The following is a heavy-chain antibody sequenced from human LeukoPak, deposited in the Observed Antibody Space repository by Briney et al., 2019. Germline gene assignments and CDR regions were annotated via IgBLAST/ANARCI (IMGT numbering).Heavy chain of an antibody. J-gene: IGHJ4*02. V-gene: IGHV4-39*01. D-gene: IGHD5-24*01. Sequence: SEALSLTCTVSGGSISSSGYYWGWIRQPPGKGLEWIGSIYDSGSTYYNPSLKSRVTMSVDTSKNQFSLKLNSVTAADTAVYYCARPGPDPGDGYNVGYFDYWGQGTLVTVSS. CDR1: GGSISSSGYY. CDR2: IYDSGST. CDR3: ARPGPDPGDGYNVGYFDY.